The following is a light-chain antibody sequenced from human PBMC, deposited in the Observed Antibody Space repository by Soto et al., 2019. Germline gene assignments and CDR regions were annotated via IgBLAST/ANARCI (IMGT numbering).Light chain of an antibody. Sequence: QSALTQPASVSGSPGQSITISCTGTSGDIGSYNYVSWYQQLPGKVPKLMIYGVSNRPSGVSNRFSGSKSGNTASLTISGLQAEDEADYDCSSYTFSSTLVVFGGWTKLTVL. J-gene: IGLJ2*01. CDR1: SGDIGSYNY. V-gene: IGLV2-14*03. CDR2: GVS. CDR3: SSYTFSSTLVV.